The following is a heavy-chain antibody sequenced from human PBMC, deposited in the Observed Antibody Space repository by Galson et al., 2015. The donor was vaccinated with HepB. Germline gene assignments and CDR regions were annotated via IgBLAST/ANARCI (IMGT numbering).Heavy chain of an antibody. D-gene: IGHD1-26*01. J-gene: IGHJ4*02. Sequence: SLRLSCAASGFTFSSYAMSWVRQAPGKGLEWVSAISGSGGSTYYADSVKGRFTISRDNSKNTLYLQMNSLRAEDTAVYYCAKVFSGSWPQPYYFDYWGQGTLVTVSS. CDR2: ISGSGGST. CDR3: AKVFSGSWPQPYYFDY. V-gene: IGHV3-23*01. CDR1: GFTFSSYA.